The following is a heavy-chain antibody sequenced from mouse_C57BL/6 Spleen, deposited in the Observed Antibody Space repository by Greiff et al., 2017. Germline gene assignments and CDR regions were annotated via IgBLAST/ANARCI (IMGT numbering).Heavy chain of an antibody. Sequence: QVQLQQSGAELVKPGASVKLSCKASGYTFTSYWMHWVKQRPGQGLEWIGMIHPNSGSTNYNEKFKSKATLTVDKSSSTAYMQLSSLTSEDSAVYYCARSGVVDYFDYWGQGTTLTVSS. CDR2: IHPNSGST. CDR3: ARSGVVDYFDY. J-gene: IGHJ2*01. V-gene: IGHV1-64*01. D-gene: IGHD1-1*01. CDR1: GYTFTSYW.